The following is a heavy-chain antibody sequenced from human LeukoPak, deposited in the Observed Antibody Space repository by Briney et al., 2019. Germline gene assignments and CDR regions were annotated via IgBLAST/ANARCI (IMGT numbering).Heavy chain of an antibody. V-gene: IGHV3-11*01. Sequence: GGSLRLPCAASGFTFSDYYMSWIRQAPGKGLEWVSYISSSGSTIYYADSVKGRFTISRDNAKNSLYLQMNSLRAEDTAVYYCAREKGSSSWYHAFDIWGQGTMVTVSS. CDR3: AREKGSSSWYHAFDI. D-gene: IGHD6-13*01. CDR1: GFTFSDYY. CDR2: ISSSGSTI. J-gene: IGHJ3*02.